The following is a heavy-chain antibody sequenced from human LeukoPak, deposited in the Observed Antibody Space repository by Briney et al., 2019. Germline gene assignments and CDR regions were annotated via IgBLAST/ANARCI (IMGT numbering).Heavy chain of an antibody. J-gene: IGHJ6*04. Sequence: PSQTLSLTCTVSGGSISSGSYYWSWIRQPAGKGLEWIGRIYTSGSTNYNPSLKSRVTISVDTSKNQFSLKLSSVTAADTAVYYCAREIRVYYGSGSSRGMDVWGKGTTVTISS. CDR3: AREIRVYYGSGSSRGMDV. CDR2: IYTSGST. D-gene: IGHD3-10*01. CDR1: GGSISSGSYY. V-gene: IGHV4-61*02.